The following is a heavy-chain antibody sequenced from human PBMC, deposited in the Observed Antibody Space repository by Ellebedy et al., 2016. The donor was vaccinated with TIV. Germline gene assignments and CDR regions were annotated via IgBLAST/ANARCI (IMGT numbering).Heavy chain of an antibody. CDR3: AREGARFCSGESCYDNALDI. J-gene: IGHJ3*02. CDR1: GFSFSIYA. CDR2: ISEGGGGETL. V-gene: IGHV3-23*01. Sequence: PGGSLRLSCAASGFSFSIYAMSWIRQAPGKGLEWVSAISEGGGGETLYNADAVKGRFTISRDNSKNTLYLQMNSLRAEDTAVYYCAREGARFCSGESCYDNALDIWGQGTMVTVSS. D-gene: IGHD2-15*01.